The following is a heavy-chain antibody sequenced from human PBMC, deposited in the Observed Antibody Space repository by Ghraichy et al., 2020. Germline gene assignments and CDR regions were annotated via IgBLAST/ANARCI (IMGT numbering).Heavy chain of an antibody. CDR1: GGSISSSNW. CDR3: ARDLSGDWYAFDI. CDR2: IYHSGST. J-gene: IGHJ3*02. Sequence: SETLSLTCAVSGGSISSSNWWSWVRQPPGKGLEWIGEIYHSGSTNYNPSLKSRVTISVDKSKNQFSLKLSSVTAADTAVYYCARDLSGDWYAFDIWGQGTMVTVSS. V-gene: IGHV4-4*02. D-gene: IGHD3/OR15-3a*01.